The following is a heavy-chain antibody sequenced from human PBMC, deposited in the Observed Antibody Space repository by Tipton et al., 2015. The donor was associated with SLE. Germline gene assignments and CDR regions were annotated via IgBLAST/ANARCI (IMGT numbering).Heavy chain of an antibody. J-gene: IGHJ4*02. CDR1: GGSISSHY. CDR3: ARIGVGAPDY. D-gene: IGHD1-26*01. CDR2: ISNSETT. V-gene: IGHV4-59*11. Sequence: TLSLTCTVSGGSISSHYWSWIRQAPGKGLEWIGYISNSETTNYNPSLKSRVTMSVDTSKNQFSLKLSSVTAADTAVYYCARIGVGAPDYWGQGTLVTVSS.